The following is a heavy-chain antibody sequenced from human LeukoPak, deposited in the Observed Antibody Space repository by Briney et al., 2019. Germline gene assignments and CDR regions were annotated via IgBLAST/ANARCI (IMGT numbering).Heavy chain of an antibody. D-gene: IGHD5-18*01. Sequence: SETLSLTCTVSGGSISSSSYYWGWIRQPPGKGLEWIGSIYYSGSTYYNPSLKSRVTISVDTSKNQFSLKLSSVTAADTAVYYCARGVYSYGLRGYYYYYYMDVWGKGTTVTISS. CDR1: GGSISSSSYY. V-gene: IGHV4-39*01. J-gene: IGHJ6*03. CDR3: ARGVYSYGLRGYYYYYYMDV. CDR2: IYYSGST.